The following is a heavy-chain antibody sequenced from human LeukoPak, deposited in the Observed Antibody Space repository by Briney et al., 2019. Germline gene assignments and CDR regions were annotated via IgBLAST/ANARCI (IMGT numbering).Heavy chain of an antibody. CDR1: GYTFTSYD. CDR3: ARDGDYGAFDI. D-gene: IGHD4-17*01. CDR2: INVYTGNA. J-gene: IGHJ3*02. V-gene: IGHV1-18*01. Sequence: ASVKVSCKASGYTFTSYDISWVRQAPGQGLEWMGWINVYTGNANYAQMPQGRVTMTTDTSTSTAYMELRSLRSDDTAVFYCARDGDYGAFDIWGQGTMVTVSS.